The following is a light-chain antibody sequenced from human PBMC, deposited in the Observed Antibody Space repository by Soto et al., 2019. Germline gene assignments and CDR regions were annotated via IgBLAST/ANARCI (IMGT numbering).Light chain of an antibody. CDR1: SSNIGSNP. CDR3: AAWDDSLNGWV. V-gene: IGLV1-44*01. CDR2: SDN. J-gene: IGLJ3*02. Sequence: QSVLTQPPSASGTPGQRVTISCSGSSSNIGSNPVNWYQQLPGTAPKLLIYSDNQRPSGVPVRFSGSKSGTSASLAISGLQSEDEAYYCCAAWDDSLNGWVFGGGTKLAV.